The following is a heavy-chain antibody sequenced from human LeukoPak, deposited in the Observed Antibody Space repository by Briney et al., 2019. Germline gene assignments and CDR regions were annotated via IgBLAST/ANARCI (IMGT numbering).Heavy chain of an antibody. V-gene: IGHV4-34*01. CDR2: INHSGST. J-gene: IGHJ4*02. CDR3: ARQYYYDSSGYYYFDY. CDR1: GGSFSGYY. D-gene: IGHD3-22*01. Sequence: SETLSLTCAVSGGSFSGYYWTWIRQPPGKGLEWIGEINHSGSTTYNATLKSRVTISVDTSKNQFSLKLSSVTAADTAVYYCARQYYYDSSGYYYFDYWGQGTLVTVSS.